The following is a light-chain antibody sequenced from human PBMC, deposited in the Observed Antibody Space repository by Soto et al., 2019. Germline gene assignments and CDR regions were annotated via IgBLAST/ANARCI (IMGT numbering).Light chain of an antibody. Sequence: DIQMTQSPSSLSASVGDRVTITCRASQSISSYLNWYQQKPGKAPKLLIYAASSLQSGVPSRFSGSGSGTGFTLTISTLQPEDFAPYYCQQSYSTPSSFGQGTKLEIK. CDR2: AAS. CDR3: QQSYSTPSS. J-gene: IGKJ2*01. V-gene: IGKV1-39*01. CDR1: QSISSY.